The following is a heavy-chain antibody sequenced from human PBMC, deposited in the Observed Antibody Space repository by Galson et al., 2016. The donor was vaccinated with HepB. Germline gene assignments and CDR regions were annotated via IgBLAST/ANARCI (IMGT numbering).Heavy chain of an antibody. V-gene: IGHV6-1*01. CDR3: SRSIGGRHWLDT. CDR2: TYYRSNWNT. CDR1: GDSVSSNSVA. D-gene: IGHD6-6*01. Sequence: CAISGDSVSSNSVAWNWIRQSPSRGLEWLGRTYYRSNWNTDYEVSVKSRIRIKADTSKNQFSLHLNSVTPEDSAVYFCSRSIGGRHWLDTWGQGTLVTVSS. J-gene: IGHJ5*02.